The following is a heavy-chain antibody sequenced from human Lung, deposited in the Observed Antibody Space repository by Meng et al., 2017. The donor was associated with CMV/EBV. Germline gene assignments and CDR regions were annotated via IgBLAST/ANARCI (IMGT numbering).Heavy chain of an antibody. CDR3: ARSYADFWSGCAAP. Sequence: SDFPFIHYSMHWVRPAPGKGLDWVAFIRYDGRNKQYADSVQGRFTLSRDSFKNTLSLQMNSLRVEDTAVYYCARSYADFWSGCAAPWGQGTLVTVSS. D-gene: IGHD3-3*01. V-gene: IGHV3-30*02. CDR1: DFPFIHYS. CDR2: IRYDGRNK. J-gene: IGHJ5*02.